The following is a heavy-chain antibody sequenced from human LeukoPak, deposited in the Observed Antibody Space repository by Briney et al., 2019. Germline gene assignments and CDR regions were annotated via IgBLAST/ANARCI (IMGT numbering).Heavy chain of an antibody. D-gene: IGHD2-2*01. CDR1: GFTFSSYS. CDR2: ISSSSSYI. CDR3: ARSVVPAADTNNYYYYYMDV. V-gene: IGHV3-21*01. J-gene: IGHJ6*03. Sequence: PGGSLRLSCAASGFTFSSYSMNWVRQAPGKGLEWVSSISSSSSYIYYADSVKGRFTISRDNAKNSLYLQMNSLRAEDTAVYYCARSVVPAADTNNYYYYYMDVWGKGTTVTVSS.